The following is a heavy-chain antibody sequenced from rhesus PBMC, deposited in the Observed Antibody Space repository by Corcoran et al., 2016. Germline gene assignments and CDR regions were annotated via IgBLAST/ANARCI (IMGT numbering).Heavy chain of an antibody. V-gene: IGHV4-106*01. CDR3: WLDQFDV. D-gene: IGHD2-33*01. CDR1: GGSISDSYF. CDR2: NYGGGGAT. Sequence: QVQLQESGPGLVKPSATLSLTCAVSGGSISDSYFWSWVRQPPGRGLEWIGYNYGGGGATSYTTSLKNRVTMSRDTSKNHFSLKLTSVTAADTAVYYCWLDQFDVWGAGVLVTVSS. J-gene: IGHJ5-1*01.